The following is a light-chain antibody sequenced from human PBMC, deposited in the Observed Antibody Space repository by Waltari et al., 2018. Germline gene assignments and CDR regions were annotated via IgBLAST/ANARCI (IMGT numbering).Light chain of an antibody. Sequence: QSALTQPPPASGSPGQSIPISCTGSARDLGAHDSVPWYQQHPGKAPKLLLYDVNRRPSGVPFRFSGSKSGNTASLTVSGLQTEDEADYYCSSYVGADTAVFGPGTKVTVL. V-gene: IGLV2-8*01. CDR1: ARDLGAHDS. CDR2: DVN. CDR3: SSYVGADTAV. J-gene: IGLJ1*01.